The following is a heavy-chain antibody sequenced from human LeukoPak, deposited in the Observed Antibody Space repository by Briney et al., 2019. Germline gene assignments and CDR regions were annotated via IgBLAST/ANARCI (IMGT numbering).Heavy chain of an antibody. CDR2: ISGSGSST. Sequence: GGSLRLSCGDSGFTFSSYAMSWVRQAPGKGLEWVSAISGSGSSTYYADSVKGRFTISRDNSKNTLYLQMNSLRAEDTALYYCAKRDGYNSNPLQDWGQGTLVTVSS. D-gene: IGHD5-24*01. CDR1: GFTFSSYA. CDR3: AKRDGYNSNPLQD. V-gene: IGHV3-23*01. J-gene: IGHJ4*02.